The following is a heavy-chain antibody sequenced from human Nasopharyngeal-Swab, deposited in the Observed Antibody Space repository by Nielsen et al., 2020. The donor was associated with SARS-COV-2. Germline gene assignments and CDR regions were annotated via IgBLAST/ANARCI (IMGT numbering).Heavy chain of an antibody. CDR2: INHSGYT. V-gene: IGHV4-34*01. D-gene: IGHD6-6*01. Sequence: SETLSLTCAVYGGSFSGYYWSWIRQPPGKGLEWIGEINHSGYTKYNPSLESRITIPGDTSKNQFSLKMTSVTAADTAVYYCARGLWRSSLPFDYWGQGTLVTVSS. J-gene: IGHJ4*02. CDR3: ARGLWRSSLPFDY. CDR1: GGSFSGYY.